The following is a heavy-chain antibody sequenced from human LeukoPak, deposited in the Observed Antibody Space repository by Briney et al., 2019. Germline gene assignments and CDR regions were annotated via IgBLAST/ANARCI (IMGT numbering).Heavy chain of an antibody. D-gene: IGHD4-17*01. J-gene: IGHJ4*02. V-gene: IGHV3-11*01. CDR2: ISSSGSTI. CDR1: GFTFSDYY. Sequence: GGSLRLSCAASGFTFSDYYMSWIRQAPGKGLEWVSYISSSGSTIYYADSVKGRFTISRDNAKNSLYLQMNSLRAEDTAVYYCARGGWYGDYSSEGISFDYWGQGTLDTVSS. CDR3: ARGGWYGDYSSEGISFDY.